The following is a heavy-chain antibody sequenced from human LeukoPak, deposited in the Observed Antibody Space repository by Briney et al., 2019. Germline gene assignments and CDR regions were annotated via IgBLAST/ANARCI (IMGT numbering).Heavy chain of an antibody. CDR2: IYYSGST. CDR3: ARESEMATIKDAFDI. CDR1: GGSISSYY. Sequence: PSETLSLTCTVSGGSISSYYWSWIRQPPGKGLEWIGYIYYSGSTNYNPSLKSRVTISVDTSKNQFSLKLSSVTAADTAVYYCARESEMATIKDAFDIWGQGTMVTVSS. V-gene: IGHV4-59*01. D-gene: IGHD5-24*01. J-gene: IGHJ3*02.